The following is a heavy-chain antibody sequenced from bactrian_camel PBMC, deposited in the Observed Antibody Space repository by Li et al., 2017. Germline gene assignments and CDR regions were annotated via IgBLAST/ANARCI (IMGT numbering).Heavy chain of an antibody. Sequence: HVQLVESGGDSVQAGGSLRLSCAFDAYTPANVRMAWFRQAPGNEREGVAAVDRTGAATYTYSVSGRFTISRDIAKNTLYLQMNNLKPEDRAMYYCAADRYNLQLARSYSYWGRGTQVTVS. D-gene: IGHD2*01. CDR2: VDRTGAA. J-gene: IGHJ4*01. CDR1: AYTPANVR. V-gene: IGHV3S53*01. CDR3: AADRYNLQLARSYSY.